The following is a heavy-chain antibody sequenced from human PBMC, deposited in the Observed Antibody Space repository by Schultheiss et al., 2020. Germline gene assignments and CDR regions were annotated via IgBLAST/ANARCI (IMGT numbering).Heavy chain of an antibody. CDR2: IYYSGST. J-gene: IGHJ4*02. V-gene: IGHV4-61*08. CDR1: GGSVSSGGYY. D-gene: IGHD6-19*01. CDR3: ARASTVAGPGPALDY. Sequence: SETLSLTCTVSGGSVSSGGYYWSWIRQHPGKGLEWIGYIYYSGSTNYNPSLKSRVIISLDTPKNQFSLKLSSVTAADRAVYFCARASTVAGPGPALDYWGQGILVTVSA.